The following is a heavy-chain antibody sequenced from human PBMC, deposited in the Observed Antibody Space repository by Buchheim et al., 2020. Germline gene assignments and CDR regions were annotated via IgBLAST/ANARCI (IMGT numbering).Heavy chain of an antibody. Sequence: EVQLVESGGTLVQPGGSLRLSCVGSGFSFSSYSMSWVRQAPGKGLEWVSAISGNGASTYYADSVKGRFTISRDNSKNTLSLQMNSLRAEDTAVYYCAKDPDYGGIFPPIWYFDLWGRGTL. D-gene: IGHD4-23*01. CDR2: ISGNGAST. CDR3: AKDPDYGGIFPPIWYFDL. J-gene: IGHJ2*01. V-gene: IGHV3-23*04. CDR1: GFSFSSYS.